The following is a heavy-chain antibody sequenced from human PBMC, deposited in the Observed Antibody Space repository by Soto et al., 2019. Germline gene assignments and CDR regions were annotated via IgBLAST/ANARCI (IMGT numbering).Heavy chain of an antibody. V-gene: IGHV1-18*01. Sequence: QVQLVQSGAEVKKPGASVKVSCKASGYTFTNYGITWVRQAPGQGLEWMGWISGYNVNTNYAQKFEGRVTMTTDTATNTAYMELRSLRSDDTALYYCARERRWEPLPYWGQGTLVTVSS. CDR1: GYTFTNYG. CDR3: ARERRWEPLPY. D-gene: IGHD1-26*01. J-gene: IGHJ4*02. CDR2: ISGYNVNT.